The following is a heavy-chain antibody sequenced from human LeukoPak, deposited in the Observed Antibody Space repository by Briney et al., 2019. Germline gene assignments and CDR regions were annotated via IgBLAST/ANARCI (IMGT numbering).Heavy chain of an antibody. D-gene: IGHD3-22*01. CDR1: GYSISSGYY. V-gene: IGHV4-38-2*02. CDR3: ARDNYDSSGYYYSAPGIFDY. J-gene: IGHJ4*02. CDR2: IYHSGST. Sequence: PSETLSLTCTVSGYSISSGYYWGWIRQPPGKGLEWIGSIYHSGSTYYNPSLKSRVTISVDTSKNQFSLKLSSVTAADTAVYYCARDNYDSSGYYYSAPGIFDYWGQGTLVTVSS.